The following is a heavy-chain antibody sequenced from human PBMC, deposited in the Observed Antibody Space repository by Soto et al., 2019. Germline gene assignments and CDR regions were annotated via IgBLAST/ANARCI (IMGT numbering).Heavy chain of an antibody. J-gene: IGHJ6*02. CDR1: GFTFSSYG. V-gene: IGHV3-33*01. Sequence: PGGSLRLSCAASGFTFSSYGMHWVRQAPGKGLEWVAVIWYDGSNKYYADSVKGRFTISRDNSKNTLYLQMNSLRSEDTAVYYCARNYFDWTQYYYGMDVWGQGTTVTVSS. CDR2: IWYDGSNK. CDR3: ARNYFDWTQYYYGMDV. D-gene: IGHD3-9*01.